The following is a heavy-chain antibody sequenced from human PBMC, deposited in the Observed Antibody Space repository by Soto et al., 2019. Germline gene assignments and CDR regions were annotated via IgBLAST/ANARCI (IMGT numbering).Heavy chain of an antibody. Sequence: LRLSCAASGFTFNNYAMSWVRQAPGKGLEWVSAISGNGISTYYADSVRGRFTISRDNSENTLFLQMNRLRADDTAVYYCTRDAIYMVRGTDYWFDPWGQGTLVTVSS. J-gene: IGHJ5*02. CDR2: ISGNGIST. CDR3: TRDAIYMVRGTDYWFDP. D-gene: IGHD3-10*01. V-gene: IGHV3-23*01. CDR1: GFTFNNYA.